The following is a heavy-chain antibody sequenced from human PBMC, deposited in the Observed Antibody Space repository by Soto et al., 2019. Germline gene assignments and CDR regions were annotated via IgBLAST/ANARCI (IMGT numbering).Heavy chain of an antibody. D-gene: IGHD4-17*01. J-gene: IGHJ4*02. CDR3: AAHYCGDLT. CDR2: IIPILGIA. V-gene: IGHV1-69*02. Sequence: QVQLVQSGAEVKKPGSSVKVSCKASGGTFSSYTISWVRQAPGQGLEWMGRIIPILGIANYAQKIQGRVTITADKTPRPAYMERRSLSSEHRAVYYCAAHYCGDLTWGQGTLVTVSS. CDR1: GGTFSSYT.